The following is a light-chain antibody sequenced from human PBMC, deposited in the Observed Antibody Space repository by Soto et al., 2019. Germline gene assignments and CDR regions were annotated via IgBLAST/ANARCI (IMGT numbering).Light chain of an antibody. CDR1: QSVSSSY. CDR2: GAS. CDR3: QQYGGSPRT. Sequence: EVVLTHSPGTLSLSAGERATLSCRASQSVSSSYLAWYQQKPGQAPRLLIYGASSRATGIPDRFSGSGSGTDFTLTISRLEPEDFAVYYCQQYGGSPRTFGQGTKVDIK. J-gene: IGKJ1*01. V-gene: IGKV3-20*01.